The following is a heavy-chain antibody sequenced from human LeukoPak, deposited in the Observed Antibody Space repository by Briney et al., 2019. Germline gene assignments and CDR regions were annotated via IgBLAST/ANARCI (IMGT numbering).Heavy chain of an antibody. J-gene: IGHJ2*01. CDR3: ARRIQLWSYWHFDL. V-gene: IGHV4-4*08. Sequence: SETLSLTCTVSGGSFTTYSCSWIRQPPGKGLDWIGDVHSNGNTNYNPSLKNRVTMSIDTSRDQFSLTLTSVTAAGTVIFYCARRIQLWSYWHFDLWGRGTLVTVSS. CDR2: VHSNGNT. CDR1: GGSFTTYS. D-gene: IGHD5-18*01.